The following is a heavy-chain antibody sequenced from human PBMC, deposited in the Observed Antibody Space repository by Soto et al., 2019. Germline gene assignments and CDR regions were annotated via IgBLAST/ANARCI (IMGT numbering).Heavy chain of an antibody. D-gene: IGHD3-3*01. J-gene: IGHJ6*03. CDR1: GYTFTSFA. V-gene: IGHV1-18*01. CDR2: ISAYNGNT. Sequence: ASVKVSCKASGYTFTSFAISWVRQAPGQRLEWMGWISAYNGNTNYAQKLQGRVTKTTDTSTRTAYMELSSLTSNEKTAYYWARLGVVFIRTPGMHYYYYMDVWGKGTTFTVSS. CDR3: ARLGVVFIRTPGMHYYYYMDV.